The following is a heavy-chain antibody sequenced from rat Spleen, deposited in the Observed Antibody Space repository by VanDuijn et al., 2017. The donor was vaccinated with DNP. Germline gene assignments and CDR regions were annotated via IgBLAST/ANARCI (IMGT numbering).Heavy chain of an antibody. Sequence: EVQLVETGGGLVQPGGSLKLSCVASGFTLSRHWMYWVRQAPGRGLEWVASISSSGYNTYYRDSVKGRFTISRDNAKSTLYLQMNSLRSEDMATYYCVRWYNSGYYFDYWGQGVMVTVSS. J-gene: IGHJ2*01. CDR2: ISSSGYNT. D-gene: IGHD4-3*01. CDR1: GFTLSRHW. CDR3: VRWYNSGYYFDY. V-gene: IGHV5-25*01.